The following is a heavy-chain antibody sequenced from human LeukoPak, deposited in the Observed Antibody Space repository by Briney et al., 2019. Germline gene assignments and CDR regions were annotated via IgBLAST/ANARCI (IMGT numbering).Heavy chain of an antibody. Sequence: GGSLRLSCAASGFTVSNNNINWVRQAPGKGLEWVAIIHINGGTNYADSVQGRFTISRDNSKNTVYLQMNSLRVEDTAVYYCAKDVLYSSSTDRWACDYWGQGTLVTVSS. J-gene: IGHJ4*02. V-gene: IGHV3-66*01. CDR3: AKDVLYSSSTDRWACDY. CDR1: GFTVSNNN. CDR2: IHINGGT. D-gene: IGHD6-6*01.